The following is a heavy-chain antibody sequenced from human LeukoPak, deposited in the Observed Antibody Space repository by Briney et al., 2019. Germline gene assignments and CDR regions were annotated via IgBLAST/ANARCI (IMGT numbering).Heavy chain of an antibody. CDR2: IYYSGST. CDR1: GGSISSYY. D-gene: IGHD6-13*01. Sequence: TSETLSLTCTVSGGSISSYYWSWIRQPPGKGLEWIGYIYYSGSTNYNPSLKSRVTISVGTSKNQFSLKLSSVTAADTAVYYCARHAFYSSSWELDAFDIWGQGTMVTVSS. CDR3: ARHAFYSSSWELDAFDI. J-gene: IGHJ3*02. V-gene: IGHV4-59*08.